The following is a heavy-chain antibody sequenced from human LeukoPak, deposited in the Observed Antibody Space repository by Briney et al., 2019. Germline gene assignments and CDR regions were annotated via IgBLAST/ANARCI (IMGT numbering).Heavy chain of an antibody. D-gene: IGHD5-24*01. CDR2: IYYSRST. V-gene: IGHV4-59*01. J-gene: IGHJ4*02. CDR3: ARGGGYNSYLDY. CDR1: GGSLSSYY. Sequence: PSETLSLTCTDSGGSLSSYYWSWIPQPPGKGLERIGYIYYSRSTNYNPSLKSRVTISVDASKNQFSLKLSSVTAADTAVYYCARGGGYNSYLDYWGQGTLVTVPS.